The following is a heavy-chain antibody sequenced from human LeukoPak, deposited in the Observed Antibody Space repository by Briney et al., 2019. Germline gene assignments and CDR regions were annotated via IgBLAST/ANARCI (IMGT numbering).Heavy chain of an antibody. CDR3: ARHRYYDSWIHTGAFDI. D-gene: IGHD3-3*01. J-gene: IGHJ3*02. Sequence: SETLSLTCTVTGDSITSRTYYWAWIRQPAGQGLEWIETIYYSGTTYYNPSLKSRVTISLDTSSNQLSLGLTSVIAMDTAIYYCARHRYYDSWIHTGAFDIWGHGTTVTVSS. V-gene: IGHV4-39*01. CDR1: GDSITSRTYY. CDR2: IYYSGTT.